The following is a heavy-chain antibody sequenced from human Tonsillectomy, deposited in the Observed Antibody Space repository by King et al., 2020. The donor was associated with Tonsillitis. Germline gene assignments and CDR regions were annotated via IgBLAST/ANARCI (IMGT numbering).Heavy chain of an antibody. J-gene: IGHJ6*02. CDR1: GYSFTNYW. V-gene: IGHV5-51*01. CDR2: IHPGDSDT. CDR3: ARQNRSTTFGGDYYYGMDV. D-gene: IGHD3-16*01. Sequence: QLVQSGAEVKKPGESLKISCKGSGYSFTNYWIGWVRQMPGKGLEWMGIIHPGDSDTRYSPSFQGQVTISADKSISTAYLQWTSLKASDTAMYYCARQNRSTTFGGDYYYGMDVWGQGTTVTVS.